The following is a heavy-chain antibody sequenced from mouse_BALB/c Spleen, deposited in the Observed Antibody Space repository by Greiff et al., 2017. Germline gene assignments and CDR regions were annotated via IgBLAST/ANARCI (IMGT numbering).Heavy chain of an antibody. J-gene: IGHJ4*01. V-gene: IGHV2-9*02. D-gene: IGHD2-3*01. CDR2: IWAGGST. CDR3: ARDPSYDGYYRGYYAMDY. CDR1: GFSLTSYG. Sequence: QVQLQQSGPGLVAPSQSLSITCTVSGFSLTSYGVHWVRQPPGKGLEWLGVIWAGGSTNYNSALMSRLSISKDNSKSQVFLKMNSLQTDDTAMYYCARDPSYDGYYRGYYAMDYWGQGTSVTVSS.